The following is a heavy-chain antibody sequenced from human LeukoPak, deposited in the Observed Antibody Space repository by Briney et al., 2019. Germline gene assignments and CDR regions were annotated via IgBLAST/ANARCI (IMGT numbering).Heavy chain of an antibody. J-gene: IGHJ2*01. D-gene: IGHD6-13*01. Sequence: SKTRSLTCTVSGGSISSYYWSWIRQPPGKGLEWIGYIYYSGSTNYSPSLKSRLTISVDTSKNQFSLKLSSVTAADTAVYYCARTYGSSGLGYFDLWGRGTLVTVSS. CDR2: IYYSGST. CDR3: ARTYGSSGLGYFDL. CDR1: GGSISSYY. V-gene: IGHV4-59*01.